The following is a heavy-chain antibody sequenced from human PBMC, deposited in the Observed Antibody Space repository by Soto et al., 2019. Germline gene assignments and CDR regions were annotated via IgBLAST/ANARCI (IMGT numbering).Heavy chain of an antibody. D-gene: IGHD2-21*02. CDR2: VSPYNGNR. Sequence: QVQLVQSGAEVKKSGASVKASCKASGYTFTNYGIIWVRQAPGQGLEWMGWVSPYNGNRYYAQKFHGRLTLTTDTSTNTAFMELRSLSPGDTAIYYCARRYGDPSSAAGFDYWGQGTLVTVSS. CDR3: ARRYGDPSSAAGFDY. CDR1: GYTFTNYG. V-gene: IGHV1-18*01. J-gene: IGHJ4*02.